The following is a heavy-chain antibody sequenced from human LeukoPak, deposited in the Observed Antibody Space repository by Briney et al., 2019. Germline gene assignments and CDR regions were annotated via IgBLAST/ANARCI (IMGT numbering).Heavy chain of an antibody. Sequence: GGSLRLSCAASGFTFSTYSMNWVRQAPGKGLEWVSSISSGSRYIYYADSVKGRFTISRDNSKNTLYLQMNSLRAEDTAVYYCTKSDHFDYWGQGTLVTVSS. CDR1: GFTFSTYS. V-gene: IGHV3-21*01. CDR3: TKSDHFDY. J-gene: IGHJ4*02. CDR2: ISSGSRYI. D-gene: IGHD2-21*02.